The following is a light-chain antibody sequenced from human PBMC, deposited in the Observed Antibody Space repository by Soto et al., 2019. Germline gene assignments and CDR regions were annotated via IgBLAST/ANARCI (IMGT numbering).Light chain of an antibody. CDR1: SSNIGINF. J-gene: IGLJ2*01. Sequence: QSVLTQPPSASGTPGQGVTISCSGSSSNIGINFVYWYQQLPGTAPKLLIYRSDQRPSGVPDRFSGSKSGTSASLAISGLRSEDEADYYCAAWDDSLGGVVFGGGTKL. V-gene: IGLV1-47*01. CDR3: AAWDDSLGGVV. CDR2: RSD.